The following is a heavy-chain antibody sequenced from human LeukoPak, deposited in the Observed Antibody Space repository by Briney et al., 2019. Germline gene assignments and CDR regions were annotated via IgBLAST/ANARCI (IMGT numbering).Heavy chain of an antibody. CDR2: INPSGGST. CDR1: GHSLTSYY. J-gene: IGHJ1*01. CDR3: ARGDSVPLGGGNLLRVLYFHD. Sequence: AASVKVSCKAFGHSLTSYYMHWVRQAPGQGLEWMGIINPSGGSTSYAQKFQGRLTITADESTTTAYLELSSLRSEDTAVYYCARGDSVPLGGGNLLRVLYFHDWGQGTLVAVSS. D-gene: IGHD4-23*01. V-gene: IGHV1-46*01.